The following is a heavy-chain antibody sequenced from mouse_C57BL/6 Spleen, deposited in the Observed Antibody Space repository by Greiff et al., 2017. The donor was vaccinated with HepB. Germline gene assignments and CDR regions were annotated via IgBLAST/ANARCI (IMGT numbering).Heavy chain of an antibody. J-gene: IGHJ1*03. Sequence: QVQLQQPGAELVMPGASVKLSCKASGYTFTSYWMHWVKQRPGQGLEWIGEIDPSDSYTNYNQKFKGKSTLTVDKSSSTAYMQLSSLTSEDSAVYCCAGTTVVATGYFDVWGTGTTVTVSS. CDR1: GYTFTSYW. V-gene: IGHV1-69*01. CDR2: IDPSDSYT. D-gene: IGHD1-1*01. CDR3: AGTTVVATGYFDV.